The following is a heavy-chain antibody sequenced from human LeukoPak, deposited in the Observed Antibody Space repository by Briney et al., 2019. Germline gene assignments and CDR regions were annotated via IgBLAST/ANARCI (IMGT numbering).Heavy chain of an antibody. D-gene: IGHD2-15*01. CDR1: GFTFSSYA. Sequence: GGSLRLSCAASGFTFSSYAMSWVRQAPGKGLEWVSAISGSGGSTYYADSVKGRFTISRDNSKNTLYLQMNSLRAEDTAVYYCAKGMVGYCSGGSCYPHAFDIWGQGTMVTVSS. V-gene: IGHV3-23*01. J-gene: IGHJ3*02. CDR3: AKGMVGYCSGGSCYPHAFDI. CDR2: ISGSGGST.